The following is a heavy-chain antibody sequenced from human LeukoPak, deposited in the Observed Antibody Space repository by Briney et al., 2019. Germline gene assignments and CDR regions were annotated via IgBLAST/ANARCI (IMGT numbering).Heavy chain of an antibody. J-gene: IGHJ6*02. V-gene: IGHV2-70*11. Sequence: SGPTLVNPTQTLTLTCTFSGFSLSTSGMCVGWIRQPPGKALEWLARIDWDDDKYYSTSLKTRLTISKDTSKNQVVLTMTNMDPVDTATYYCARSTYYYDSSGYYSFNYYYGMDVWGQGTTVTVSS. CDR3: ARSTYYYDSSGYYSFNYYYGMDV. D-gene: IGHD3-22*01. CDR1: GFSLSTSGMC. CDR2: IDWDDDK.